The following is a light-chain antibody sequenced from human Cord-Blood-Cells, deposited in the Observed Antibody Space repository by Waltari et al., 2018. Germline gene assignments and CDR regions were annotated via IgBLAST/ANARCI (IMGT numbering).Light chain of an antibody. Sequence: EIVLTQSPATLSLSPGDRATLSCRASQSVSSYLAWYQQKPGQAPRLLNYDASNMATVIPARFSGSGSGTDFTLTISSLEPKDFAVYYCQQRSNWPWTFGQGTKVEIK. CDR2: DAS. CDR3: QQRSNWPWT. CDR1: QSVSSY. J-gene: IGKJ1*01. V-gene: IGKV3-11*01.